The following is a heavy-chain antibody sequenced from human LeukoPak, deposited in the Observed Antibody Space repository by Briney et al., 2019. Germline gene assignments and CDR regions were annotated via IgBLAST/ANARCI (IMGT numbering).Heavy chain of an antibody. CDR3: ARGYLKPGFDH. CDR2: TYYTSKWSS. V-gene: IGHV6-1*01. CDR1: GDSVSSNSVA. Sequence: SQTLSLTCAISGDSVSSNSVAWNWIRLSPSRGLEWLGRTYYTSKWSSDYAVSVKSRITITPDTSKNQFSLQLASVSPEDTAVYYCARGYLKPGFDHWGQGSLVTVSS. J-gene: IGHJ5*02. D-gene: IGHD2-2*02.